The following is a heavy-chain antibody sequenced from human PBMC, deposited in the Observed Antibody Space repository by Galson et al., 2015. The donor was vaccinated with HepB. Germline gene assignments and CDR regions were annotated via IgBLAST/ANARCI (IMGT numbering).Heavy chain of an antibody. V-gene: IGHV3-21*01. Sequence: SLRLSCAGSAFTFSSYNMNWVRQAPGKGLEWVASIDSSSSYTYYADSLKGRFTISRDNAKNSLYLQMNSLRPEDTAVYYGVRDPPLGTPFDHWGQGTLVTVSS. CDR3: VRDPPLGTPFDH. CDR2: IDSSSSYT. J-gene: IGHJ4*02. CDR1: AFTFSSYN. D-gene: IGHD7-27*01.